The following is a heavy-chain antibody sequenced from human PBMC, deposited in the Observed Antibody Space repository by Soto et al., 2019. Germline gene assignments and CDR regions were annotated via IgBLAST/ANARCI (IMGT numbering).Heavy chain of an antibody. V-gene: IGHV1-18*01. J-gene: IGHJ5*01. D-gene: IGHD1-26*01. CDR1: GYTFTSYG. Sequence: AASVKVSCKPSGYTFTSYGITWGRQDPGQGLEWMGWISAYSDNTNYAQKLQGRDNITRDTSASTAYMELSSLRAEDTAVYYCAKDAVGGFPNWFDSWGQGTLVTVSS. CDR3: AKDAVGGFPNWFDS. CDR2: ISAYSDNT.